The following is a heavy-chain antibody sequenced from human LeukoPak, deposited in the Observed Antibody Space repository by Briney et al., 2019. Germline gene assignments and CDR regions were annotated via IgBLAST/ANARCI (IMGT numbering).Heavy chain of an antibody. D-gene: IGHD3-10*01. J-gene: IGHJ4*02. CDR1: GFTFSSYA. V-gene: IGHV3-23*01. Sequence: PGGSLRLSCAASGFTFSSYAMSWVRQAPGKGLEGVSAISGSGGSTYYADSVKGRFTISRDNSKNTLYLQMNSLRAEDTAVYYCAKDPRPYGSGSYYRSHFDYWGQGTLVTVSS. CDR2: ISGSGGST. CDR3: AKDPRPYGSGSYYRSHFDY.